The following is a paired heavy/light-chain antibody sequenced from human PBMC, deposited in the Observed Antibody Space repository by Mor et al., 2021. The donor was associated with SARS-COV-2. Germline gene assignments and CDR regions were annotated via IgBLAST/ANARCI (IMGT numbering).Light chain of an antibody. CDR3: QAWDSNIVV. Sequence: SYELTQSPSVSVSPGQTASITCSGDKLGDKYASWYQQKPGQSPVVVIYQDTKRPSGIPERFSGSNSGNTATLTISGTQATDEADYYCQAWDSNIVVFGGGTKLTVL. CDR1: KLGDKY. J-gene: IGLJ2*01. V-gene: IGLV3-1*01. CDR2: QDT.
Heavy chain of an antibody. V-gene: IGHV4-34*01. CDR3: ARGTTYYDILTPFDY. D-gene: IGHD3-9*01. CDR1: GGSFSGYY. CDR2: INHSGST. Sequence: QVQLQQWGAGLLKPSETLSLTCAVYGGSFSGYYWSWIRQPPGKGLEWIGEINHSGSTNYNPSLKSRVTISVDTSKNQFSLKLSSVTAADTAVYYCARGTTYYDILTPFDYWGQGTLVTVSS. J-gene: IGHJ4*02.